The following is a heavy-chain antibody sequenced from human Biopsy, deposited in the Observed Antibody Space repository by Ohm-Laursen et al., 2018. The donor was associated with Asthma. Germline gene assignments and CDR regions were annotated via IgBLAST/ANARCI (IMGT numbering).Heavy chain of an antibody. CDR3: ARTYYDFLTGQVNDALAM. Sequence: SSVKVSCKASGYTFINYAIHWVRQAPGQRLEWMGWINAGNGNTKYSEKFQGRVTITRDTSASTAYMDLSSLRSEDTAAYYCARTYYDFLTGQVNDALAMWGQGTVVTVSS. CDR1: GYTFINYA. CDR2: INAGNGNT. J-gene: IGHJ3*02. V-gene: IGHV1-3*01. D-gene: IGHD3-9*01.